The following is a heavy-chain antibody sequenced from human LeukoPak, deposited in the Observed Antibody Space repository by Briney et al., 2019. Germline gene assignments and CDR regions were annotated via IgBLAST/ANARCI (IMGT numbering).Heavy chain of an antibody. CDR3: ARHGVHFIAAARGWFDP. J-gene: IGHJ5*02. Sequence: SETLSLTCAVYIDSFSNYHWNWIRQTPAKGMEWIGEVNESGGTNISPSLKSRVTISVDTSKNQFSLKLSSVTAADTAVYYCARHGVHFIAAARGWFDPWGQGTLVTVSS. CDR2: VNESGGT. V-gene: IGHV4-34*01. D-gene: IGHD6-13*01. CDR1: IDSFSNYH.